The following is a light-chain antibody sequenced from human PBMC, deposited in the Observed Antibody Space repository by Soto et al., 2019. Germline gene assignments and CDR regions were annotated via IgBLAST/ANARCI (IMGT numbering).Light chain of an antibody. J-gene: IGKJ4*01. V-gene: IGKV3-15*01. CDR1: QSVSRD. CDR3: QQYNQWPVA. Sequence: EIALTNSPVTLSVYTGERAALSGLASQSVSRDLAWYQQKPGQAPRLLIYGASTRATGIPARFGGSGSATQFTLTISSLQSEDFGFYYCQQYNQWPVAFGGGTKVDVK. CDR2: GAS.